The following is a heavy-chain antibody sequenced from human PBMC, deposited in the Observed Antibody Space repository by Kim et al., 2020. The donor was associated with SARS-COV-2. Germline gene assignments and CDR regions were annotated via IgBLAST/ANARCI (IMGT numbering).Heavy chain of an antibody. D-gene: IGHD6-13*01. V-gene: IGHV1-58*01. CDR1: GFSFTNSA. CDR3: AAGAAGGYNYFHLGA. J-gene: IGHJ6*02. CDR2: IVFGSERT. Sequence: SVKVSCKTSGFSFTNSALQWVRQARGQRPEWIGRIVFGSERTQYAQKFQERVTITWDMSTSTAYMELSSLRSEDTAVYYFAAGAAGGYNYFHLGAWGPG.